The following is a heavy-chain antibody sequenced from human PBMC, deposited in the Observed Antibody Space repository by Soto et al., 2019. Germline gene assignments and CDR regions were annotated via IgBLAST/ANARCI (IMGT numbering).Heavy chain of an antibody. CDR1: GFTFSSYG. D-gene: IGHD3-10*01. J-gene: IGHJ5*02. CDR2: IWYDGSNK. V-gene: IGHV3-33*01. CDR3: ARDGRDYYGSGTPAGWFDP. Sequence: QVQLVESGGGVVQPGRSLRLSCAASGFTFSSYGMHWVRQAPGKGLEWVAVIWYDGSNKYYADSVKGRFTISRDNSKNTLYLHMNSLRAEDTAVYYCARDGRDYYGSGTPAGWFDPWGQGTLVTVSS.